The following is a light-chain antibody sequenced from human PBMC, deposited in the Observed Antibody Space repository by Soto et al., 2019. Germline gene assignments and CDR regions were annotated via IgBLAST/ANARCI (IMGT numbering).Light chain of an antibody. CDR1: QGITNY. Sequence: DIQMTQSPPSLSASVGDRVTITCWASQGITNYLAWYQQKPGKVPKLLIYAASTLQSGVPSRFSGSGSGTDFTLTIGSLQPEDVATYYCQKYNSDPWTFGQGTKVEIK. V-gene: IGKV1-27*01. J-gene: IGKJ1*01. CDR3: QKYNSDPWT. CDR2: AAS.